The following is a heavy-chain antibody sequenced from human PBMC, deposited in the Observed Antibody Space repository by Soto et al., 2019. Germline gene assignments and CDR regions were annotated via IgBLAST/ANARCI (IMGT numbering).Heavy chain of an antibody. CDR3: ARGTVDYGDYVLPYYYYGMDV. CDR2: IWYDGSNK. V-gene: IGHV3-33*01. Sequence: QVQLVESGGGVVQPGRSLRLSCAASGFTFSSYGMHWVRQAPGKGLEWVAVIWYDGSNKYYADSVKGRFTISRDNSKNTLYLQRNSLRAEDKAVYYCARGTVDYGDYVLPYYYYGMDVWGQGTTVTVSS. J-gene: IGHJ6*02. D-gene: IGHD4-17*01. CDR1: GFTFSSYG.